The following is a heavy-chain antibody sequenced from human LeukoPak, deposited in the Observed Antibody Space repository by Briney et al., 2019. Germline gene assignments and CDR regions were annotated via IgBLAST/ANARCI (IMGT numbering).Heavy chain of an antibody. CDR1: GGSISSSNW. D-gene: IGHD1-26*01. CDR3: AREIVALLYFDF. J-gene: IGHJ4*02. CDR2: IYHSGST. Sequence: SETLSLTCAVSGGSISSSNWWSWVRQPPGKGLEWIGAIYHSGSTNYNPSLKSRVTISVDKSKNQFSLKLSSVTAADTAVYYCAREIVALLYFDFWGQGTLVTVSA. V-gene: IGHV4-4*02.